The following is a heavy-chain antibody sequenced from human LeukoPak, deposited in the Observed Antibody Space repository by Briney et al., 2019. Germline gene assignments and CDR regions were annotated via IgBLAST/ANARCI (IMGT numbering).Heavy chain of an antibody. V-gene: IGHV3-7*01. CDR2: IKQDGSEK. CDR3: AREYYDFWSGYPLDY. J-gene: IGHJ4*02. D-gene: IGHD3-3*01. CDR1: GFTFSSYW. Sequence: GGSLRLSCAASGFTFSSYWMNWVRQAPGKGLEWVANIKQDGSEKYYVDSVKGRFTISRGNAKNSLYLQMNSLRAEDTAVYYCAREYYDFWSGYPLDYWGQGTLVTVSS.